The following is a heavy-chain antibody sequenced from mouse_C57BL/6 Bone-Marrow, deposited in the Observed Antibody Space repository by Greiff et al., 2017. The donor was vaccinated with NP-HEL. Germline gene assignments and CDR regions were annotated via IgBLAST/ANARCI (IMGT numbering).Heavy chain of an antibody. J-gene: IGHJ3*01. CDR1: GYSITSGYY. CDR2: ISYDGSN. V-gene: IGHV3-6*01. D-gene: IGHD3-2*02. CDR3: ARDPDSSGSWFAY. Sequence: VQLQESGPGLVKPSQSLSLTCSVTGYSITSGYYWNWIRQFPGNKLEWMGYISYDGSNNYNPSLKNRISITRDTSKNQFFLKLNSVTTEDTATYYCARDPDSSGSWFAYWGQGTLVTVSA.